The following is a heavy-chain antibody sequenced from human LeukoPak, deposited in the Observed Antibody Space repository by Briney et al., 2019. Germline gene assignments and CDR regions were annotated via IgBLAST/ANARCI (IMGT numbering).Heavy chain of an antibody. CDR3: ARGGVVVPAARYYYYYMDV. CDR2: ISHSGST. D-gene: IGHD2-2*01. V-gene: IGHV4-34*01. CDR1: GGSFSGYY. J-gene: IGHJ6*03. Sequence: PSETLSLTCAVYGGSFSGYYWSWIRQPPGKGLEWIGEISHSGSTNYNPSLKSRVTISVDTSKNQFSLKLSSVTAADTAVYYCARGGVVVPAARYYYYYMDVWGKGTTVTVSS.